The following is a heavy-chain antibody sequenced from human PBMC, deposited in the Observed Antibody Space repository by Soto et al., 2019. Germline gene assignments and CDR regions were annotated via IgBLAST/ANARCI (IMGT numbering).Heavy chain of an antibody. D-gene: IGHD3-3*01. J-gene: IGHJ3*02. CDR3: ARVMKYDFVGVFDS. V-gene: IGHV5-51*01. CDR2: IYPGDSDT. Sequence: PGESLKISCKGSGYSFTSYWIGWVRQMPGKGLEWMGIIYPGDSDTRYSPSFQGQATISADKSISTAYLQWSSLKASDTAMYYCARVMKYDFVGVFDSSGQGTMVNVSS. CDR1: GYSFTSYW.